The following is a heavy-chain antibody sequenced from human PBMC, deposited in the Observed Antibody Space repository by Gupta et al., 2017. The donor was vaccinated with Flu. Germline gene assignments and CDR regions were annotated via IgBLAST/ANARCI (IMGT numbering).Heavy chain of an antibody. CDR1: GFTFSSYS. CDR2: ISSSSSYI. D-gene: IGHD6-13*01. V-gene: IGHV3-21*01. J-gene: IGHJ5*02. CDR3: ASTDSSSWYENWFDP. Sequence: EVQLVESGGGLVKPGGSLRLSCAASGFTFSSYSMNWVRQAPGKGLGWVSSISSSSSYIYYADSVKGRFTISRDNAKNSLYLQMNSLRAEDTAVYYCASTDSSSWYENWFDPWGQGTLVTVSS.